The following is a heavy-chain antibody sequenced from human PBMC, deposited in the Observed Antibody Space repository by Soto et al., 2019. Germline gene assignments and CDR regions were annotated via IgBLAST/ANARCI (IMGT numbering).Heavy chain of an antibody. CDR3: ARDLAIVVVPAAHTVFDY. CDR1: GFTFSSYS. D-gene: IGHD2-2*03. J-gene: IGHJ4*02. V-gene: IGHV3-48*02. CDR2: ISSSSSTI. Sequence: EVQLVESGGGLVQPGGSLRLSCAASGFTFSSYSMNWVRQAPGKGLEWVSYISSSSSTIYYADSVKGGFTISRDNAKNSLYLQMNSLRDEDTAVYYCARDLAIVVVPAAHTVFDYWAQGTLVTVSS.